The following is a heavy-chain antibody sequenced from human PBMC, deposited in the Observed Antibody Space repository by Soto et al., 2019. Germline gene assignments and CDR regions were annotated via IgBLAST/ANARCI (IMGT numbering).Heavy chain of an antibody. D-gene: IGHD5-18*01. CDR1: GFTFSNYA. Sequence: GGSLRLSCAASGFTFSNYAMSWVRQAPGKGLEWVSAIGGSGGTTYYADSVKGRFTISRDNSKNTLYLQMNSLRAEDTAVYYCARAISYGPLDYWGQGTLVTVSS. CDR2: IGGSGGTT. J-gene: IGHJ4*02. V-gene: IGHV3-23*01. CDR3: ARAISYGPLDY.